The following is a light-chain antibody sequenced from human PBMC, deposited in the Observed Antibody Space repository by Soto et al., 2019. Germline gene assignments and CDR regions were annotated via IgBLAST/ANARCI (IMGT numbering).Light chain of an antibody. CDR1: SSEIINYNY. J-gene: IGLJ2*01. V-gene: IGLV2-14*03. CDR2: DVS. CDR3: SSKTSTSTLL. Sequence: QSVLTQPASVSGSPGLSITISCSGSSSEIINYNYVSWYQQHPGQAPKLMIYDVSNRPSGISNRFSGSKSGNTASLTISGLQAEDEADYYCSSKTSTSTLLFGGGTNLTVL.